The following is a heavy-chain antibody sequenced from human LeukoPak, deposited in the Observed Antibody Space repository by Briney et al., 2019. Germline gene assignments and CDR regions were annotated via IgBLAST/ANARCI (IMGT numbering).Heavy chain of an antibody. J-gene: IGHJ6*03. D-gene: IGHD3-10*01. CDR1: GGSISSSSFY. CDR2: IFYAGST. V-gene: IGHV4-39*02. Sequence: SETLSLTCTVSGGSISSSSFYWGWIRQPPGKGLEWIGNIFYAGSTYYNPSLKSRVTMSVDTSKNRFSLKLTSVTAADTAVYYCARDTYGSGSLSYYYMDVWGKGTTVTVSS. CDR3: ARDTYGSGSLSYYYMDV.